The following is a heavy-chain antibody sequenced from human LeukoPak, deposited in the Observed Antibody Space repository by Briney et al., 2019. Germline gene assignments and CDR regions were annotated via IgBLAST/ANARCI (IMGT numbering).Heavy chain of an antibody. V-gene: IGHV4-4*07. CDR3: ARGAYCSSTSCYHNWFDP. CDR2: IYTRGST. Sequence: SETLSLTCTVSGGSINNYYWSWIRQPAGKGLEWIGRIYTRGSTNYNPSLKSRVTMSVDTSKNQFSLKLSSVTAADTAVYYCARGAYCSSTSCYHNWFDPWGQGTLVTVSS. J-gene: IGHJ5*02. CDR1: GGSINNYY. D-gene: IGHD2-2*01.